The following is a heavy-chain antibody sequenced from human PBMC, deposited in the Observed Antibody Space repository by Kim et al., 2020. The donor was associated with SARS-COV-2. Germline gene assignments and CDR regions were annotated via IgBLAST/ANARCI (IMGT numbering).Heavy chain of an antibody. CDR2: ISGSGGST. V-gene: IGHV3-23*01. J-gene: IGHJ4*02. CDR3: AKDLRKTYYYDSSGYSTDDY. CDR1: GFTFSSYA. D-gene: IGHD3-22*01. Sequence: GGSLRLSCAASGFTFSSYAMSWVRQAPGKGLEWVSAISGSGGSTYYADSMKGRFTISRDNSKNTLYLQMNSLRAEDTAVYYCAKDLRKTYYYDSSGYSTDDYWGQGTLVTVSS.